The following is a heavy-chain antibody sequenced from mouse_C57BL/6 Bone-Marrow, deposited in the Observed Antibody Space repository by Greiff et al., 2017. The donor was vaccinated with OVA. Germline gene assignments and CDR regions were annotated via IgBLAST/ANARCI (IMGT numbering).Heavy chain of an antibody. CDR2: IDPSDSYT. Sequence: QVQLQQPGAELVMPGASVKLSCKASGYTFTSYWMHWVKQRPGQGLEWIGEIDPSDSYTNYNQKFKGKSTLTVDKSSSTAYLQLSSLTSEYSAVYYCARKNYYVSSYVDYWGQGTTLTVSS. CDR1: GYTFTSYW. V-gene: IGHV1-69*01. D-gene: IGHD1-1*01. CDR3: ARKNYYVSSYVDY. J-gene: IGHJ2*01.